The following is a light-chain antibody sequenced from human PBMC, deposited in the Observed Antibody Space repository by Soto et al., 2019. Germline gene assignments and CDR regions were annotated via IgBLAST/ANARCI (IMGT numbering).Light chain of an antibody. V-gene: IGKV2-30*02. CDR1: QSLVHSDGNTY. CDR3: MQSTHWPPLT. Sequence: DVVMTQSPLSLSVTLGQPASISCRSSQSLVHSDGNTYLNWFQQRPGQSPRRLIYKVSYRDSGVPDRFSGSGSGTDFTLKISRVEAEDVGISYCMQSTHWPPLTFGGGTKVEIK. J-gene: IGKJ4*01. CDR2: KVS.